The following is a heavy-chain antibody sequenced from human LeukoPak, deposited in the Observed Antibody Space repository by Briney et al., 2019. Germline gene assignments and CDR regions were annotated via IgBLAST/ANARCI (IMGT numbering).Heavy chain of an antibody. J-gene: IGHJ4*02. Sequence: GGSLRLSCVASGFSFDNYNIHWVRQAPGKGLEWVSFIRYDGSKEDFADSVKGRFTISRDNSENTLYLQMNNLRPEDTAMYYCAKQGSYCMDYWGQGTPVTVSS. CDR3: AKQGSYCMDY. D-gene: IGHD3-10*01. CDR2: IRYDGSKE. CDR1: GFSFDNYN. V-gene: IGHV3-30*02.